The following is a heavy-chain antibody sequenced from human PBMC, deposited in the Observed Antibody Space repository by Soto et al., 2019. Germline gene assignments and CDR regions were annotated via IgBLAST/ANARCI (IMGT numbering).Heavy chain of an antibody. D-gene: IGHD6-13*01. CDR2: IHYTGST. CDR1: GGSMSGYY. CDR3: ARDHGYSSSWYDY. V-gene: IGHV4-59*01. Sequence: QVQLQESGPGLVKPSETLYLTCTVSGGSMSGYYWNWIRQPPGKGLEWIGCIHYTGSTNYNPSLNSRVTISVDTSKNQFSLQLSSVTAADTAVYFCARDHGYSSSWYDYWGQGALVTVAS. J-gene: IGHJ4*02.